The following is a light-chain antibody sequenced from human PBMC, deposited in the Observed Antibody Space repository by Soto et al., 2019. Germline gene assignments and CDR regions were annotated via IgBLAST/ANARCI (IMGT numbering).Light chain of an antibody. CDR2: AAY. CDR3: QQNNGYSART. J-gene: IGKJ1*01. V-gene: IGKV1-39*01. Sequence: DIQSTQSLSSVSPSVVGRVTVSCGASQSISSYLNWYQQKPGKAPKLLIYAAYTLQSGVPPRFSGSGSGTESTLPISSLQPDDFPNYYCQQNNGYSARTVGQGTKVDMK. CDR1: QSISSY.